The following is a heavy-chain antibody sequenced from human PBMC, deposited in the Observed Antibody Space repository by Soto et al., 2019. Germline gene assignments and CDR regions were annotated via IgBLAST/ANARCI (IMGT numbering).Heavy chain of an antibody. D-gene: IGHD4-17*01. CDR2: IYPGDSDT. CDR1: GYSFTSYW. CDR3: ARHMMDYVALDY. V-gene: IGHV5-51*01. Sequence: GGSLRLSCKGSGYSFTSYWIGWVRQMPGKGLEWMGIIYPGDSDTRYSPSFQGQVTISADKSISTAYLQWSSLKASDTAMYYCARHMMDYVALDYWGQGTLVTVSS. J-gene: IGHJ4*02.